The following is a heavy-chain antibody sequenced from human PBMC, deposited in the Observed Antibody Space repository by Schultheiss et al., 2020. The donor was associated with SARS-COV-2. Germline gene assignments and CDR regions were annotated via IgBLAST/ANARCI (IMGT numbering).Heavy chain of an antibody. D-gene: IGHD2-15*01. CDR3: ARDGGGYCSGGSCSDWFDP. J-gene: IGHJ5*02. V-gene: IGHV1-18*01. CDR1: GGTFSSYA. CDR2: IIPNSGGT. Sequence: ASVKVSCKASGGTFSSYAISWVRQAPGQGLEWMGRIIPNSGGTNYAQKFQGWVTMTTDTSTSTAYMELRSLRSDDTAVYYCARDGGGYCSGGSCSDWFDPWGQGTLVTVSS.